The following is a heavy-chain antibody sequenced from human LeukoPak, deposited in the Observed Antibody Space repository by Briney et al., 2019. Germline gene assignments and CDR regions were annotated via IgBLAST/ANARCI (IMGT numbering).Heavy chain of an antibody. D-gene: IGHD3-10*01. Sequence: SETLSLTCTVSGGSISSYYWSWIRQPAGRGLEWIGRIYTSGSTNYNPSLKSRVTMSVDTSKNQFSLKLSSVTAADTAVYYCARAGYYYGSGSPFDYWGQGTLVTVSS. V-gene: IGHV4-4*07. CDR3: ARAGYYYGSGSPFDY. CDR2: IYTSGST. J-gene: IGHJ4*02. CDR1: GGSISSYY.